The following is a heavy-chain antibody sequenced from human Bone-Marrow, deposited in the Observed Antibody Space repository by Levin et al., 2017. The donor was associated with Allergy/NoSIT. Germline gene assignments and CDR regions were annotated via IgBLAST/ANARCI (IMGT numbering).Heavy chain of an antibody. Sequence: GESLKISCKTSGYTFTSFDINWVRQATGQGLEWMGWIYPNSDNAVYAQTFQGRVTMTRNTSISTAYMELSSLRSEDTAIYYCARGELGSGYLFDYWGKGTLVTVSS. D-gene: IGHD5-12*01. J-gene: IGHJ4*02. CDR3: ARGELGSGYLFDY. CDR1: GYTFTSFD. CDR2: IYPNSDNA. V-gene: IGHV1-8*01.